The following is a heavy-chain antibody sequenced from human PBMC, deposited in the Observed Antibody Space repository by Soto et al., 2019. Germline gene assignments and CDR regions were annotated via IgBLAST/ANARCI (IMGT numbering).Heavy chain of an antibody. J-gene: IGHJ5*02. CDR2: IYSGGST. Sequence: LRLSCAASGFTVSSNYMSWVRQAPGKGLEWVSVIYSGGSTYYADSVKGRFTISRDNSKNTLYLQMNSLRAEDTAVYYCARDNHYDILTGPSNWFDPWGQGTLVTVSS. D-gene: IGHD3-9*01. CDR3: ARDNHYDILTGPSNWFDP. CDR1: GFTVSSNY. V-gene: IGHV3-66*01.